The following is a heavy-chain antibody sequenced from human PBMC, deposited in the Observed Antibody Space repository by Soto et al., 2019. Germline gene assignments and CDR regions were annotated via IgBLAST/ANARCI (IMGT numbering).Heavy chain of an antibody. CDR2: IYYSGST. CDR1: GGSVSSGSYY. J-gene: IGHJ6*02. D-gene: IGHD2-2*01. CDR3: ARVVVVPAARYYYGMDV. V-gene: IGHV4-61*01. Sequence: PSETLSLTGTVSGGSVSSGSYYWSWIRQPPGKGLEWIGYIYYSGSTNYNPSLKSRVTISVDTSKNQFSLKLSSVTAADTAVYYCARVVVVPAARYYYGMDVWGQGTTVTVSS.